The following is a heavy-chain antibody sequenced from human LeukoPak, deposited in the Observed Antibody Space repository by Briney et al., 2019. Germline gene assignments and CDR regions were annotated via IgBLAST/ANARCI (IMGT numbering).Heavy chain of an antibody. V-gene: IGHV3-21*01. CDR3: ASEEEMATP. J-gene: IGHJ4*02. CDR2: ISPDSTFI. D-gene: IGHD5-24*01. Sequence: NPGGSLRLSCAGSGFTFSSDGMNWVRQAPGKGLEWVSSISPDSTFIPQADSVRGRFTISRDNAKNSLYLQMESLRVEDTAVYYCASEEEMATPWGQGTLVTVSS. CDR1: GFTFSSDG.